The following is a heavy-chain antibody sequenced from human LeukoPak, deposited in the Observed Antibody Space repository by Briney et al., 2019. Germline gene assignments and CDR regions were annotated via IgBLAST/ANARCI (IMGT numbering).Heavy chain of an antibody. D-gene: IGHD1-1*01. CDR3: ARRYRASYYYYGMDV. J-gene: IGHJ6*02. CDR1: GYTFTSYD. Sequence: ASVKVSCKASGYTFTSYDINWVRQATGQGLEWMGWMNPNSGNTGYAQKFQGRVTMTRNTSISTAYMELSSLRSEDTAVYYCARRYRASYYYYGMDVWGQGTTVTASS. V-gene: IGHV1-8*01. CDR2: MNPNSGNT.